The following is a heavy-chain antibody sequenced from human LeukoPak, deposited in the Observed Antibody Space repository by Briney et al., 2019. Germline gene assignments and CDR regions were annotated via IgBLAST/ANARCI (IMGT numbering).Heavy chain of an antibody. CDR2: IYYSGST. V-gene: IGHV4-59*01. CDR3: ARDRFIGGLAIDI. J-gene: IGHJ3*02. D-gene: IGHD3-16*01. CDR1: GGSISSYY. Sequence: SETLSLTCTVSGGSISSYYWSWIRQPPGKGLEWIGYIYYSGSTNYNPSLKSRVTISVDTSKNQFSLKLSSVTAADTAVYYCARDRFIGGLAIDIWAQGTMVTVSS.